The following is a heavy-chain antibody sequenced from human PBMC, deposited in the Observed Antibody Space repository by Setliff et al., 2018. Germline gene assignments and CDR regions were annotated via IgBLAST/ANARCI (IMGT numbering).Heavy chain of an antibody. CDR3: ARNWVTAQHYYYGMDV. V-gene: IGHV3-30*04. CDR1: GITFSSYA. D-gene: IGHD2-21*02. J-gene: IGHJ6*02. CDR2: ISYDGSNK. Sequence: PGGSLRLSCAASGITFSSYAVHWVRQAPGKGLEWVAIISYDGSNKYYADSVKGRFTISRDNSKNTLYLQMNSLRLEDTAVYYCARNWVTAQHYYYGMDVWGQGTTVTVSS.